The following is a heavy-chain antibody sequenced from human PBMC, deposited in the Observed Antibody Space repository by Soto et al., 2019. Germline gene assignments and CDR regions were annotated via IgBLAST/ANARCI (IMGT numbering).Heavy chain of an antibody. CDR2: IIPIFGTA. V-gene: IGHV1-69*01. CDR1: GGTFSSYA. Sequence: QVQLVQSGAEVKKPGSSVKVSCKASGGTFSSYAISWVRQAPGQGLERMGGIIPIFGTANYAQKFQGRVTITADESTSTAYKELSSLRSEDTAVYYCARGGYYGSGSYYGYFDYWGQGTLVTVSS. J-gene: IGHJ4*02. D-gene: IGHD3-10*01. CDR3: ARGGYYGSGSYYGYFDY.